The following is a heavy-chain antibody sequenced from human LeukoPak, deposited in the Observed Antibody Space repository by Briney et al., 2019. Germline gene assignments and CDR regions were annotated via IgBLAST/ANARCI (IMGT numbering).Heavy chain of an antibody. CDR2: ISSGGYTK. V-gene: IGHV3-48*03. CDR3: AKGLGAVAGEAFDI. CDR1: GLTFRSYE. J-gene: IGHJ3*02. Sequence: GGSLRLSCAASGLTFRSYEMNWVRQAPGKGLEWVSYISSGGYTKYYADSVKGRFTISRDNSKKTMYLQMNSLRAEDTAVYCCAKGLGAVAGEAFDIWGQGTTVTVSS. D-gene: IGHD6-19*01.